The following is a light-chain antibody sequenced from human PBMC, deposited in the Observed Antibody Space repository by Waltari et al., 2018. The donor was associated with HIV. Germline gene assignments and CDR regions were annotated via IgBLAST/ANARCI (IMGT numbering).Light chain of an antibody. CDR3: SSYTSSSTWV. CDR2: EVS. J-gene: IGLJ3*02. V-gene: IGLV2-14*01. CDR1: RSAVGGYNY. Sequence: QSALTQPASVSGSPGQSITISCTGTRSAVGGYNYVSWYQHHPGNAPKLIIYEVSYRPSGVSDRFSGSKSGNTASLTISGLQAEDETDYYCSSYTSSSTWVFGGGTKLTVL.